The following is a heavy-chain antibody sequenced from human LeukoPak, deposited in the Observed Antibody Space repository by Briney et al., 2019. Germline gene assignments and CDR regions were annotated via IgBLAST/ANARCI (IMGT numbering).Heavy chain of an antibody. D-gene: IGHD6-13*01. CDR2: INPNSGGT. V-gene: IGHV1-2*04. CDR1: GYTFTGYY. Sequence: ASVKVSCKASGYTFTGYYMHWVRQAPGQGLEWMGWINPNSGGTNYAQKFQGWVTMTRDTSISTAYMELSRLRSDDTAVYYCAREPNAAAGAMDVWGQGTTVTVSS. J-gene: IGHJ6*02. CDR3: AREPNAAAGAMDV.